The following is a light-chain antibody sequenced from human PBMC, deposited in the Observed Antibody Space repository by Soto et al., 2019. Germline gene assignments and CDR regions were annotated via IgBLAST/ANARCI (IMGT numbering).Light chain of an antibody. CDR3: QKYNSAPWT. J-gene: IGKJ1*01. V-gene: IGKV1-27*01. CDR1: QGMTNN. CDR2: AAS. Sequence: DIQMTQSPSSLSASVGDRVTITCRASQGMTNNLAWYRRKPGKVPKLLLYAASTLQSGVPSRFSGSGSGTDFTLTISSLQPEDVATYYCQKYNSAPWTFGQGTKVEIK.